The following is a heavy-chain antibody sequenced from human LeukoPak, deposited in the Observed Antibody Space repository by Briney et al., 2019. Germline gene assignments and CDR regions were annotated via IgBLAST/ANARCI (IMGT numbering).Heavy chain of an antibody. V-gene: IGHV1-18*04. CDR1: GYTFTGYY. Sequence: ASVKVSCKASGYTFTGYYMHWVRQAPGQGLEWMGWISAYNGNTNYAQKLQGRVTMTTGTSTSTAYMELRSLRSDDTAVYYCARGRGCYYDSSGYRPLDYWGQGTLVTVSS. CDR2: ISAYNGNT. CDR3: ARGRGCYYDSSGYRPLDY. J-gene: IGHJ4*02. D-gene: IGHD3-22*01.